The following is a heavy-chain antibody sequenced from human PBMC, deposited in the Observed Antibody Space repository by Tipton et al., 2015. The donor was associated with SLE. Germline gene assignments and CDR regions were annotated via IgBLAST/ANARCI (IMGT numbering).Heavy chain of an antibody. D-gene: IGHD2-8*02. Sequence: TLSLTCTVSGVSIISSSYYWGWVRQSPENGLEWIARIDYSGSTYYNPSLRSRVTISVDTPKNQFSLKVTSVTASDTAVYYCARHVQGPWRGGVKWFDPWGQGALVTVSS. J-gene: IGHJ5*02. CDR2: IDYSGST. CDR1: GVSIISSSYY. V-gene: IGHV4-39*01. CDR3: ARHVQGPWRGGVKWFDP.